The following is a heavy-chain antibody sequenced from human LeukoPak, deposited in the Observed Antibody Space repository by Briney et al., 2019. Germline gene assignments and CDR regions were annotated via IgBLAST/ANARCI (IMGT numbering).Heavy chain of an antibody. V-gene: IGHV3-23*01. CDR3: AKDFNDRLSAPYNWFDP. CDR2: ISGSDGST. CDR1: GFTFSSYA. D-gene: IGHD1-1*01. J-gene: IGHJ5*02. Sequence: GGSLRLSCAASGFTFSSYAMSWVRQAPGKGLEWVSAISGSDGSTYYADSVKGRFTISRDNSKNTLYLQMNSLRAEDTAVYYCAKDFNDRLSAPYNWFDPWGQGTLVTVSS.